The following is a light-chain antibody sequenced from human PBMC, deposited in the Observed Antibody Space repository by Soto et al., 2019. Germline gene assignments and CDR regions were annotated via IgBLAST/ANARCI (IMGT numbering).Light chain of an antibody. V-gene: IGLV1-44*01. CDR1: ISNIGRNT. Sequence: QSVLTQPPSASGTPGQRVTISCSGSISNIGRNTVNWYQQVPGTAPKLLIYNNNQRPSGVPDRFSGSKSGTSASLAIIGLQSEDEADYYCAAWDDGLNGSVFGAGTKVTVL. J-gene: IGLJ1*01. CDR3: AAWDDGLNGSV. CDR2: NNN.